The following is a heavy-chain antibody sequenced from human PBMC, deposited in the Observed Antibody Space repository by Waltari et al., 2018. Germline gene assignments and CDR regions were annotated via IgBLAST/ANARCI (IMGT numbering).Heavy chain of an antibody. Sequence: QVQLVESGGGVVQPGRSLRLSCAASGFTFSSYGLHRGRQAPGKGLEWVAVISYDGSNKYYADSVKGRFTISRDNSKNTLYLQMNSLRAEDTAVYYCAKDEVGGSYYYWGQGTLVTVSS. V-gene: IGHV3-30*18. CDR3: AKDEVGGSYYY. CDR1: GFTFSSYG. CDR2: ISYDGSNK. D-gene: IGHD1-26*01. J-gene: IGHJ4*02.